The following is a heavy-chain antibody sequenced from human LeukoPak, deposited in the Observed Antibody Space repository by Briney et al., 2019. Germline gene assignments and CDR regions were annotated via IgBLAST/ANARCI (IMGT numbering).Heavy chain of an antibody. Sequence: GRSLRLSCAASGFTFSSYAVHWVRQAPGKGLEWVAVISYDGSNKYYADSMKGRFTISRDNSKNTLYLQMNSLRAEDTAVYYCAREGQTVTTFPVDYWGQGTLVTVSS. CDR2: ISYDGSNK. D-gene: IGHD4-17*01. J-gene: IGHJ4*02. CDR3: AREGQTVTTFPVDY. CDR1: GFTFSSYA. V-gene: IGHV3-30-3*01.